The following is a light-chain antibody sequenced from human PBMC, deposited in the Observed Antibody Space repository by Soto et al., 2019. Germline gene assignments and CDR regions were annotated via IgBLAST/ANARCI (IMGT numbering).Light chain of an antibody. CDR1: QSVSSN. CDR3: QQYNDWPLYT. V-gene: IGKV3-15*01. CDR2: GAS. Sequence: EIVMTQSPATLSVSPGERATLSCRASQSVSSNLAWYLQKPGQAPRLLIYGASTRATGVPARFSGSGSGTGFTLTISSLQSEDFAVFYCQQYNDWPLYTFGQGTKLEIK. J-gene: IGKJ2*01.